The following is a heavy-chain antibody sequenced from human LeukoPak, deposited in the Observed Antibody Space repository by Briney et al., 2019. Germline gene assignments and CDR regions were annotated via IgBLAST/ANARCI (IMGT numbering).Heavy chain of an antibody. V-gene: IGHV4-39*07. J-gene: IGHJ4*02. D-gene: IGHD6-19*01. CDR3: ARESGGEYSSGWYKRNYFDN. CDR2: GDYSGGT. Sequence: PSETLSLTRTVSGGSISSVKDYWAWIRQPPGKGLEWIASGDYSGGTYYNPSLESRVTISADMSRNQISLRLSFVTAADTAVYYCARESGGEYSSGWYKRNYFDNWGQGTRVTVSS. CDR1: GGSISSVKDY.